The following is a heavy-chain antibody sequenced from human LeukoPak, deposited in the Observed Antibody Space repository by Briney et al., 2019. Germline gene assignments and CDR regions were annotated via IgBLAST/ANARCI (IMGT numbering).Heavy chain of an antibody. CDR1: GGSISSSSYY. CDR3: ARRTYYYDSSGYSERTSGY. Sequence: SETLSLTCTVSGGSISSSSYYWGWIRQPPGKGLEWIGSIYYSGSTYYNPSLKSRVTISVDTSKNQFSLKLSSVTAADTAVYYCARRTYYYDSSGYSERTSGYWGQGTLVTVSS. J-gene: IGHJ4*02. D-gene: IGHD3-22*01. CDR2: IYYSGST. V-gene: IGHV4-39*01.